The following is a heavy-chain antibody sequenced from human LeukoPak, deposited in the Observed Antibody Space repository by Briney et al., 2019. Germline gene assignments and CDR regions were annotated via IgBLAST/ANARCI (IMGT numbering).Heavy chain of an antibody. Sequence: ASVKVSCKASGYTFTGYYMHWVRQAPGQGLEWMGWINPNSGGTNYAQKFQGRVTMTRDTSTSTVYMELSSLRSEDTAVYYCARSGSSGGKYYYYYMDVWGKGTTVTISS. J-gene: IGHJ6*03. CDR3: ARSGSSGGKYYYYYMDV. CDR1: GYTFTGYY. V-gene: IGHV1-2*02. D-gene: IGHD2-15*01. CDR2: INPNSGGT.